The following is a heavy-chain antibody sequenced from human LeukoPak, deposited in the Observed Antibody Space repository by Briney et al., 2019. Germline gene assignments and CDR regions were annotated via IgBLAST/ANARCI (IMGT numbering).Heavy chain of an antibody. CDR1: GFTFSSYS. CDR2: ISSSSSYI. D-gene: IGHD4-17*01. CDR3: ARVLGDYARWFDP. J-gene: IGHJ5*02. V-gene: IGHV3-21*01. Sequence: GGSLRLSCAVSGFTFSSYSMNWVRQAPGKGVEWVSSISSSSSYIYYTDSVKGRFTISRDNAKNSLYLQMNSLRAEDTAVYYCARVLGDYARWFDPWGQGTLVTVSS.